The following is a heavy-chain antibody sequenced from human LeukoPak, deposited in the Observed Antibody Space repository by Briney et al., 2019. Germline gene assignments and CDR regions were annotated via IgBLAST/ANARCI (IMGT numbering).Heavy chain of an antibody. V-gene: IGHV3-7*03. J-gene: IGHJ4*02. CDR3: AGGLY. CDR1: EFTFSSYW. CDR2: IKQDGSEK. Sequence: GGSLRLSCAASEFTFSSYWMSWVRQAPGKGLEWVANIKQDGSEKYYVDSVKGRFTISRDNAKDSLYLQMNSLRAEDTAVYYCAGGLYWGQGTLVTVSS. D-gene: IGHD6-19*01.